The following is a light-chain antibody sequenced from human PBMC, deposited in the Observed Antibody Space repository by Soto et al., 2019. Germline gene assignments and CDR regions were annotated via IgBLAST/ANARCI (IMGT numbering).Light chain of an antibody. CDR1: QSVSSSY. J-gene: IGKJ5*01. CDR3: QQRSNWPRIT. CDR2: GAS. Sequence: ENVLTQSPGTLSLSPGERANLSCRASQSVSSSYLAWYQQKPGQAPRLLIYGASRRATGIPDRFSGSGSGSDFTLTISRLEPEDFAVYYCQQRSNWPRITFGQGTRLEIK. V-gene: IGKV3D-20*02.